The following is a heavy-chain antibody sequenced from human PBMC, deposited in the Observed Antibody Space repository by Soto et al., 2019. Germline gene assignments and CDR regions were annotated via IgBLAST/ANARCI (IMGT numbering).Heavy chain of an antibody. CDR2: IYYSGST. Sequence: QLQLQESGPGLVKPSETLSLTCTVSGGSISSSSYYWGWIRQPPGKGLEWIGSIYYSGSTYYNPSLKSRVTMSVDTSKNQFSLKLSSVTAADTAVYYCARHPEGLLGELSFALGDDAFDIWGQGTMVTVSS. D-gene: IGHD3-16*02. CDR1: GGSISSSSYY. CDR3: ARHPEGLLGELSFALGDDAFDI. V-gene: IGHV4-39*01. J-gene: IGHJ3*02.